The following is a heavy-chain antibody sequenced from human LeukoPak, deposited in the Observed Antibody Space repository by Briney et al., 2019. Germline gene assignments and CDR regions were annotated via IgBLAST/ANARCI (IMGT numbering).Heavy chain of an antibody. J-gene: IGHJ4*02. CDR1: GFTFSHYG. V-gene: IGHV3-23*01. CDR2: IRSNGVTT. CDR3: ARDDAWLQYGN. D-gene: IGHD5-24*01. Sequence: GGSLRLSCAASGFTFSHYGMSWVRQAPGKGLVWVSGIRSNGVTTYYADSVKGRFTISRDNSKNTLYLQMNSLRADDTAVYYCARDDAWLQYGNWGQGTLVTVSS.